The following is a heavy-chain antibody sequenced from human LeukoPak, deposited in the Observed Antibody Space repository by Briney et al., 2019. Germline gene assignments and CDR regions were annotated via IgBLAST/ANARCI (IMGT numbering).Heavy chain of an antibody. CDR2: IKQDGSER. J-gene: IGHJ4*02. V-gene: IGHV3-7*01. D-gene: IGHD6-13*01. Sequence: GGSLRLSCAASGFTFSGFSMSWVRQSPTKGLEWVANIKQDGSERYYVDSVKGRFTISRDNAKNSLSLQMNNLRVEDTAVYYCARDTYCSSWGAFDYWGQGTLVTVSS. CDR3: ARDTYCSSWGAFDY. CDR1: GFTFSGFS.